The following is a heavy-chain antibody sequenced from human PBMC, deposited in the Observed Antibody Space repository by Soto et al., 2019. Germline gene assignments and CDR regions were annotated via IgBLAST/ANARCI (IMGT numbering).Heavy chain of an antibody. J-gene: IGHJ6*02. CDR1: GGSISSGVSY. D-gene: IGHD2-8*01. CDR2: IYYSGST. Sequence: QVQLQESGPGLVKPSQTLSLTCTVSGGSISSGVSYWGWIRQPQGRGLEWIGKIYYSGSTSYNPSLKSRVTISVDTSKNQFSLKLSSVTAADTAVYYCESSVYYPLAYGMDVWGQGTTVTVAS. V-gene: IGHV4-31*03. CDR3: ESSVYYPLAYGMDV.